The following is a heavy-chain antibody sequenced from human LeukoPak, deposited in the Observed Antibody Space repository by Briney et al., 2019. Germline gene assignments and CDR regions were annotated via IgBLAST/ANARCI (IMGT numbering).Heavy chain of an antibody. V-gene: IGHV3-66*01. D-gene: IGHD3-10*01. CDR1: GFTVSSNY. CDR3: ARARGSKKGCYFDY. Sequence: GGSLRLSCAASGFTVSSNYMSWVRQAPGKGLEWVSVIYSGGGTYYADSVKGRFTISRDNSKNTLYLQMNSLRAEDTAVYYCARARGSKKGCYFDYWGQGTLVTVSS. J-gene: IGHJ4*02. CDR2: IYSGGGT.